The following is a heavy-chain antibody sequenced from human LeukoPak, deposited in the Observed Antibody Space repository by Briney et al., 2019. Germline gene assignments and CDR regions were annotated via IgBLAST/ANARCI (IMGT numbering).Heavy chain of an antibody. V-gene: IGHV4-38-2*02. CDR3: ARGHSSGFYVDAFDI. CDR1: AYSISSGYF. J-gene: IGHJ3*02. D-gene: IGHD6-19*01. CDR2: IFHSGSV. Sequence: SETLSLTCTVSAYSISSGYFWGWIRQPPGKGPEWIGSIFHSGSVYYNPSLQSRVTISVDTSTNRFSLKLTSVTAADTAVYYCARGHSSGFYVDAFDIWGQGTMVTVSS.